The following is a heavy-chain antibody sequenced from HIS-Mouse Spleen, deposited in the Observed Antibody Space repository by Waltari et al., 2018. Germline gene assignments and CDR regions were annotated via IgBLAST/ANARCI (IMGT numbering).Heavy chain of an antibody. V-gene: IGHV4-38-2*02. CDR3: ARALEYSSSWYYWYFDL. D-gene: IGHD6-13*01. J-gene: IGHJ2*01. Sequence: QVQLQESGPGLGKPSETLSLTCTVSGYSISRCYYWGWIRQPPGKGLEWIGSIYHSGSTYYNPSLKSRVTISVDTSKNQFSLKLSSVTAADTAVYYCARALEYSSSWYYWYFDLWGRGTLVTVSS. CDR2: IYHSGST. CDR1: GYSISRCYY.